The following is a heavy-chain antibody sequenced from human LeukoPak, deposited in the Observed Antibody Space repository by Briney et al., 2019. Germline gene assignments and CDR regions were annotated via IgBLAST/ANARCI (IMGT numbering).Heavy chain of an antibody. CDR2: IYYSGST. CDR3: ARGVLSVVVGWFDP. CDR1: GGSISSGDYY. Sequence: SQTLSLTCTVSGGSISSGDYYWSWIRQPPGKGLEWIGYIYYSGSTYYNPSLKSRVTISVDTSKNQFSLKLSSVAAADTAVYYCARGVLSVVVGWFDPWGQGTLVTVSS. V-gene: IGHV4-30-4*01. J-gene: IGHJ5*02. D-gene: IGHD2-2*01.